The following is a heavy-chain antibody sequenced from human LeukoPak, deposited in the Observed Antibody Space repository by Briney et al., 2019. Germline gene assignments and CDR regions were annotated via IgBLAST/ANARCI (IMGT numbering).Heavy chain of an antibody. CDR3: VRALHHNNGWFLIGDFDY. V-gene: IGHV1-18*01. D-gene: IGHD6-19*01. CDR2: ISAYNNNT. CDR1: GYRFTTYS. Sequence: ASVKVSCKTSGYRFTTYSVSWVRQAPGQGLEWMGWISAYNNNTDFAQKFQDRVTLTTDTSTSAAYMELRSLRSDDSAVYYCVRALHHNNGWFLIGDFDYWGQGTLVTVSS. J-gene: IGHJ4*02.